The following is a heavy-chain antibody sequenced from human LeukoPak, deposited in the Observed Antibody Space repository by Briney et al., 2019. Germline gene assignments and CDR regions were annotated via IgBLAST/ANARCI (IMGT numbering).Heavy chain of an antibody. V-gene: IGHV1-2*02. Sequence: ASVKVSCKASGYTFTGYYMHWVRQAPGQGLEWMGWINPNSGGTNYAQKFQGRVTMTTDTSTSTAYMELRSLRSDDTAVYYCASESSGRMDDAFDIWGQGTMVTVSS. CDR2: INPNSGGT. D-gene: IGHD6-19*01. CDR3: ASESSGRMDDAFDI. J-gene: IGHJ3*02. CDR1: GYTFTGYY.